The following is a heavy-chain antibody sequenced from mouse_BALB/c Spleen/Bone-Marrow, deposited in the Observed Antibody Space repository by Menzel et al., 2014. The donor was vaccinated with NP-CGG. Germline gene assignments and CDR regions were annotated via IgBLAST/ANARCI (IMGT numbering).Heavy chain of an antibody. CDR3: ARAAYYRYDEGAWFAY. CDR2: INPSSGYT. V-gene: IGHV1-4*01. CDR1: GYTFTSYT. J-gene: IGHJ3*01. Sequence: QVQLQQSGAVLARPWASVKMSCKASGYTFTSYTMHWVKQRPGQGLEWIGYINPSSGYTNYNQKFKDKATLTADKSSSTAYMQLSSLTSEDSAVYYCARAAYYRYDEGAWFAYWGQGTLVTVSA. D-gene: IGHD2-14*01.